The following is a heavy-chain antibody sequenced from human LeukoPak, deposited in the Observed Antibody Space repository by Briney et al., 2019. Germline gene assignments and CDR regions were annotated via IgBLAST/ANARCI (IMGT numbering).Heavy chain of an antibody. CDR1: GGSISSSSYY. CDR2: IYYSGST. Sequence: SETLSLTCTVSGGSISSSSYYWGWIRQPPGKGLEWIGSIYYSGSTHYNPSLKSRVTISVDTSKNQFSLKLSSVTAADTAVYYCARRVAVAPNWFDPWGQGTLVTVSS. D-gene: IGHD6-19*01. J-gene: IGHJ5*02. V-gene: IGHV4-39*01. CDR3: ARRVAVAPNWFDP.